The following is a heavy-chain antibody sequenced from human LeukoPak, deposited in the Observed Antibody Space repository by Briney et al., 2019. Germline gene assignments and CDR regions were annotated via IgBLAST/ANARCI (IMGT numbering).Heavy chain of an antibody. D-gene: IGHD2-8*01. CDR2: ITWNGGTI. CDR3: AKDIAECTNGVCYAFDI. J-gene: IGHJ3*02. Sequence: GRSLRLSCAASGFTFDDYAMHWVRQAPGKGLEWVSGITWNGGTIVYADSVKGRFTISRDNAKNSLYLQMNSLRAEDVALYYCAKDIAECTNGVCYAFDIWGQGTTVTVSS. V-gene: IGHV3-9*03. CDR1: GFTFDDYA.